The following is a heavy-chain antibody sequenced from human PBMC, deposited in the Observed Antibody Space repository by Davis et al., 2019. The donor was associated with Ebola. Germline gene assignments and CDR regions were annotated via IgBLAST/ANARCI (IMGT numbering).Heavy chain of an antibody. Sequence: ASVTVSCKASGYTFTSYAMHWVRQAPGQRLEWMGWINAGNGNTKYSQKFQGRVTITRDTSASTAYMELSSLRSEDTAVYYCARGDYDILTLDYDGMDVWGKGTTVTVSS. J-gene: IGHJ6*04. CDR3: ARGDYDILTLDYDGMDV. V-gene: IGHV1-3*01. D-gene: IGHD3-9*01. CDR1: GYTFTSYA. CDR2: INAGNGNT.